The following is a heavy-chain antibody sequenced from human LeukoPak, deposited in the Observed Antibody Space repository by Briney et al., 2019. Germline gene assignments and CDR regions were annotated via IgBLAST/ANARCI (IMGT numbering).Heavy chain of an antibody. CDR2: LSGRSNSI. CDR1: GFTFTTYG. Sequence: GGSLRLSCAASGFTFTTYGMNWLRQAPGKGLEWVSYLSGRSNSIYYAESVKGRFTISRDNAKNSLYLQMNSLRDEDTAVYYCARDVRYHDSSGYYSFDYWGQGTLVTVSS. J-gene: IGHJ4*02. V-gene: IGHV3-48*02. CDR3: ARDVRYHDSSGYYSFDY. D-gene: IGHD3-22*01.